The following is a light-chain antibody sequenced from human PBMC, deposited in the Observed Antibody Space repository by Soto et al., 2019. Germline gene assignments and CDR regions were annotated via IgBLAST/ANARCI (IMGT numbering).Light chain of an antibody. CDR2: AAS. V-gene: IGKV1-39*01. CDR1: QSISSW. J-gene: IGKJ4*01. CDR3: QQSYSSPV. Sequence: DIQMTQSPSTLSASVGDRVTITFRASQSISSWVAWYQQKPGKGPKLLIYAASSLQSGVPSRFSGSGSGTDFTLTISSLQPEDFATYYCQQSYSSPVFGGGSKVDIK.